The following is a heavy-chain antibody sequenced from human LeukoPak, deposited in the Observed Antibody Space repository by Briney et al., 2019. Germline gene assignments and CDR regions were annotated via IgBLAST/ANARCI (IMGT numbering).Heavy chain of an antibody. J-gene: IGHJ6*03. CDR3: ARDLDDILTGFPYYYYYMDV. CDR2: ISYDGPNK. Sequence: PGRSLRLSCAASGFTFSNYAMHWVRQAPGKGLEWVAVISYDGPNKYYADSVKGRFTISRDNSQNTLYLQMNSLRAEDTAMYYCARDLDDILTGFPYYYYYMDVWGKGTTVTISS. V-gene: IGHV3-30*03. D-gene: IGHD3-9*01. CDR1: GFTFSNYA.